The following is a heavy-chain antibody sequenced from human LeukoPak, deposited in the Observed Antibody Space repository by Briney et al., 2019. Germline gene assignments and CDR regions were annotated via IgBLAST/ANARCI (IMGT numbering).Heavy chain of an antibody. D-gene: IGHD3-10*01. CDR1: GGSISSSSYY. J-gene: IGHJ4*02. Sequence: PSETLSLTCTVSGGSISSSSYYWGWIRQPPGKGLEWIGSIYYSGSTNYNPSLKSRVTMSVDTSKNQFSLKLRSVTAADTAMYYCARGRYGSGTYFFDYWGQGTLVTVSS. CDR3: ARGRYGSGTYFFDY. V-gene: IGHV4-39*07. CDR2: IYYSGST.